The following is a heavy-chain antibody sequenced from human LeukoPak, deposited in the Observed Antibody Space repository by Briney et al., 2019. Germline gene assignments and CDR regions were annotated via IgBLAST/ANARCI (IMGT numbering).Heavy chain of an antibody. V-gene: IGHV3-23*01. CDR2: ISGSGGTT. J-gene: IGHJ4*02. D-gene: IGHD7-27*01. CDR3: ARDLAWGAFDY. CDR1: GFTFSSYA. Sequence: PGGSLRLSCAASGFTFSSYALSWVRQAPGKGLEWVSDISGSGGTTYYADSVKGRFTISRDNSKNTLFLQMNSLRAEDTAVYYCARDLAWGAFDYWGQGILVAVSS.